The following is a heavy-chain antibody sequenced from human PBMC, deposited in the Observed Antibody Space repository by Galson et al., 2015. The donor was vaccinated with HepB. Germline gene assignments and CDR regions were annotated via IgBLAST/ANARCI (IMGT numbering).Heavy chain of an antibody. D-gene: IGHD5/OR15-5a*01. J-gene: IGHJ6*02. CDR1: GFTFTNYS. CDR2: ISYEETNK. CDR3: ARDQGHLRLPYSYYGLDV. V-gene: IGHV3-30-3*01. Sequence: SLRLSCAASGFTFTNYSIHWVRQAPGKGLEWVASISYEETNKYCADSVKGRLTISRDNPKNTLYLQINSLRPEDAAVYYCARDQGHLRLPYSYYGLDVWGQGTTVTVSS.